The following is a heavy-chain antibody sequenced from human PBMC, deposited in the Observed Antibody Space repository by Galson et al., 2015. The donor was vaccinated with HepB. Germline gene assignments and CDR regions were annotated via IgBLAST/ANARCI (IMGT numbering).Heavy chain of an antibody. V-gene: IGHV3-23*01. CDR2: ISGSGHDA. Sequence: LRLSCAVSGSKYSTKAMSWVRQAPGKGLDWVSSISGSGHDAHNRYYADSVEGRFTVSRDNSKNTVYLQMHSLRPEDAAIYYCARRAGASGGFSFDYWGQGSLVTVSS. CDR3: ARRAGASGGFSFDY. CDR1: GSKYSTKA. D-gene: IGHD3-16*01. J-gene: IGHJ4*02.